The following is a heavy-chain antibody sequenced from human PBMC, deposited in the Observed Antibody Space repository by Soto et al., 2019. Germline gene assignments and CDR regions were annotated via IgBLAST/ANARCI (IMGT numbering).Heavy chain of an antibody. Sequence: QVQLVQSGAEVKKPGSSVRVSCKASGTIFSSYTISWVRQAPGQGLEWMGRIIPILGETNSAQKCRGGAXLXTDKSTNTAYMELNSLRLEDTAVYYCARGLGGRMDDWGQGTTVTVSS. J-gene: IGHJ6*02. CDR1: GTIFSSYT. V-gene: IGHV1-69*08. CDR2: IIPILGET. D-gene: IGHD3-16*01. CDR3: ARGLGGRMDD.